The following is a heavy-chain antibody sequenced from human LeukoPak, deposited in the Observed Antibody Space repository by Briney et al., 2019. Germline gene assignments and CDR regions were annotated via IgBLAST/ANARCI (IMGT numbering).Heavy chain of an antibody. D-gene: IGHD5-18*01. CDR1: GFTFSTYS. CDR3: ARGQSYGWFDP. CDR2: ISGTGTYI. J-gene: IGHJ5*02. Sequence: PGGSLRLSCAASGFTFSTYSMNWVRQAPGEGLEWVSSISGTGTYIYYADSVKGRVTVSRDNAQNSLYLQMNSLRAEDTAIYYCARGQSYGWFDPWGQGTLVTVSS. V-gene: IGHV3-21*01.